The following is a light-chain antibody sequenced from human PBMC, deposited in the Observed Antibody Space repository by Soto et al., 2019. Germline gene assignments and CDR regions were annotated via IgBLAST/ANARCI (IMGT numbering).Light chain of an antibody. J-gene: IGKJ5*01. CDR3: QQYHDWPPMT. V-gene: IGKV3-15*01. CDR1: QSVSNN. CDR2: GAF. Sequence: ETVLTQSPGTLSVSPGDRVILSCRASQSVSNNLAWYQQRPGQAPRLLIHGAFSRATGTPDRFSGSGSGTEFTLTISSLQSEDFAVYYCQQYHDWPPMTFGQGTRLEI.